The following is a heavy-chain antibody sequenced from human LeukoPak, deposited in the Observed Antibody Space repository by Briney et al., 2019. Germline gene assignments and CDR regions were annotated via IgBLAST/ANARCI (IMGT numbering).Heavy chain of an antibody. Sequence: SETLSLTCTVSGGSISSYYWSWIRQPPGKGLEWIGYIYYSGSTNYNPSLKSRVTISVDTSKNQFSLKLSSVTAADTAVYCCARTHYGSGSYYKSAIIDYWGQGTLVTVSS. D-gene: IGHD3-10*01. CDR1: GGSISSYY. CDR3: ARTHYGSGSYYKSAIIDY. J-gene: IGHJ4*02. V-gene: IGHV4-59*08. CDR2: IYYSGST.